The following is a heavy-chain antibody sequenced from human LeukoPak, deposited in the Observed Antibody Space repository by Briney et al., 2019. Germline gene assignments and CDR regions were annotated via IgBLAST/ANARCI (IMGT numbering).Heavy chain of an antibody. CDR1: GGSFSGYF. Sequence: SETLSLTCAVYGGSFSGYFWSWIRQPPGKGLEWIGEIDHSGSTNYSPSLKSRVTISVDTSKNQFSLKLSSVTAADTAVYYCVYGFVWAVGGNEYWGQGTLVTVSS. J-gene: IGHJ4*02. CDR3: VYGFVWAVGGNEY. D-gene: IGHD4-23*01. CDR2: IDHSGST. V-gene: IGHV4-34*01.